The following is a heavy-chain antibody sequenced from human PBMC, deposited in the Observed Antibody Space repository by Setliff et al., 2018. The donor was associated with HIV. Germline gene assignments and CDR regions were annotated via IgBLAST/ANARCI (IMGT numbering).Heavy chain of an antibody. CDR2: IYYSGST. CDR1: GGSISSSSYY. CDR3: VRVDYGDYDFDY. Sequence: PSETLSLTCTVSGGSISSSSYYWGWIRQPPGKGLEWIGSIYYSGSTYYNPSLKSRVTLSVDTTKSQISLKLISVTAADTAVFYCVRVDYGDYDFDYWGQGTLVTVSS. J-gene: IGHJ4*02. D-gene: IGHD4-17*01. V-gene: IGHV4-39*07.